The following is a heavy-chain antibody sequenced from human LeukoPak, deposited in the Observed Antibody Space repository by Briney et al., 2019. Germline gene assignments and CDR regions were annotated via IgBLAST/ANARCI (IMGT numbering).Heavy chain of an antibody. J-gene: IGHJ4*02. D-gene: IGHD3-22*01. Sequence: GRSLRLSCAASGFTFSSYGMHWVRQAPGKGLEWVAVIWYDGSNKYYADSVKGRFTIPRDNSKNTLYLQMNSLRAEDTAVYYCARAHFRSFNYDGSAMGDYFDSGGQGTLVPVSS. CDR1: GFTFSSYG. CDR3: ARAHFRSFNYDGSAMGDYFDS. CDR2: IWYDGSNK. V-gene: IGHV3-33*01.